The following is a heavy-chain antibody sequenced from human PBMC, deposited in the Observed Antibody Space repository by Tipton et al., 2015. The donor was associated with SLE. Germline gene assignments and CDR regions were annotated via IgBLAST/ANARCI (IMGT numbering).Heavy chain of an antibody. CDR1: GFTFSSYS. D-gene: IGHD3-16*02. V-gene: IGHV3-30*02. J-gene: IGHJ4*02. CDR3: AKDRHDYVWGSYRYFDY. Sequence: SLRLSCAASGFTFSSYSMNWVRQAPGKGLEWVAFIRYDGSNKYYADSVKGRFTISRDNSKNTLYLQMNSLRAEDTAVYYCAKDRHDYVWGSYRYFDYWGQGTLVTVSS. CDR2: IRYDGSNK.